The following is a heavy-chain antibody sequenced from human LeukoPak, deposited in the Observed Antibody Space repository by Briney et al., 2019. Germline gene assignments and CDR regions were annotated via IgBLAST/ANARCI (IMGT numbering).Heavy chain of an antibody. CDR1: GFTFSSYS. J-gene: IGHJ4*02. V-gene: IGHV3-21*01. CDR2: ISSSSSYI. CDR3: ARERGIRSVDY. Sequence: GGSLRLSCAASGFTFSSYSMNWVRQAPGKGLEWVSSISSSSSYIYYADSVKGRFTISRDNAKNSLYLQMNSLSAEDTAVYYCARERGIRSVDYWGQGTLVIVSS. D-gene: IGHD4-17*01.